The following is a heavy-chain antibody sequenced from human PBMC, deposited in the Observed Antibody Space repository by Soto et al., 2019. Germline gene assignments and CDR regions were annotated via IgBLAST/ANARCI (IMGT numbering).Heavy chain of an antibody. CDR3: ARGEQYSGGIFDY. D-gene: IGHD1-26*01. CDR1: GDSVSSNSAG. J-gene: IGHJ4*01. Sequence: SQTLSLTCAITGDSVSSNSAGWSWVRQSPSRGLEWLGRTYYRSKWYYEYAVSVRDRITINPDTSKNQYSLQLNPVTPEDTAVYFCARGEQYSGGIFDYWGQGTLVTVSS. V-gene: IGHV6-1*01. CDR2: TYYRSKWYY.